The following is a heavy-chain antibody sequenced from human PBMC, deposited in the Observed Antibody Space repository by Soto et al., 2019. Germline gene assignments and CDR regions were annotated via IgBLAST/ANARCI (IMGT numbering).Heavy chain of an antibody. D-gene: IGHD1-1*01. CDR2: ISSSSSYI. CDR1: GFTFSSYS. J-gene: IGHJ4*02. V-gene: IGHV3-21*01. Sequence: EVQLVESGGGLVQPGGSLRLSCAASGFTFSSYSMNWVRQAPGKGLEWVSSISSSSSYIYYADSVKGRFTISRDNAKNSLYLQMNSLRAEDTAVYYCARWETGTTPRTIDYWGQGTLVTVSS. CDR3: ARWETGTTPRTIDY.